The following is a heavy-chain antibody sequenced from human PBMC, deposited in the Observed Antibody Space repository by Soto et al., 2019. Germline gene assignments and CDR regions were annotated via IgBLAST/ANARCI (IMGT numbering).Heavy chain of an antibody. V-gene: IGHV6-1*01. CDR1: GDSVSSNSAA. J-gene: IGHJ6*02. D-gene: IGHD4-17*01. CDR3: ARGTVTTTIINYYYYYGMDV. CDR2: TYYRSKWYN. Sequence: PSQTLSLTCAISGDSVSSNSAAWNWIRQSPSRGLEWLGRTYYRSKWYNDYTVSVKSRITINPDTSKNQFSLQLNSVTPEDTVVYYCARGTVTTTIINYYYYYGMDVWGQGTTVTVS.